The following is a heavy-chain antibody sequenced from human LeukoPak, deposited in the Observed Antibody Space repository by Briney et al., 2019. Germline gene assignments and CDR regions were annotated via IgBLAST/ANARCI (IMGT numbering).Heavy chain of an antibody. J-gene: IGHJ4*02. Sequence: PSETLSLTCTVSGGSISSYYWSWIRQPPGKGLEWIGYIYYSGSTNYNPSLKSRVTISVDTSKNQFSLKLSYVTAADTAVYYCARGPPYYYDSSGYYDYWGQGTLVTVSS. CDR3: ARGPPYYYDSSGYYDY. CDR1: GGSISSYY. V-gene: IGHV4-59*01. D-gene: IGHD3-22*01. CDR2: IYYSGST.